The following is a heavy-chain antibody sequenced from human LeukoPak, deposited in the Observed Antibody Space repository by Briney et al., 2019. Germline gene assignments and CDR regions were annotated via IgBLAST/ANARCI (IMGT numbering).Heavy chain of an antibody. CDR2: IYYSGST. V-gene: IGHV4-59*12. CDR1: GGSISSYY. CDR3: ARGRVVVVVAATRDWFDP. D-gene: IGHD2-15*01. Sequence: SETLSLTCTVSGGSISSYYWSWIRQPPGKGLEWIGYIYYSGSTNYNPSLKSRVTISVDTSKNQFSLKLSSVTAEDTAVYYCARGRVVVVVAATRDWFDPWGQGTLVTVSS. J-gene: IGHJ5*02.